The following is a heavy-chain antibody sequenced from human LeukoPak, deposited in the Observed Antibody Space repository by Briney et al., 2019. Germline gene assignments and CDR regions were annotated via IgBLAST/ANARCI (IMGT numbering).Heavy chain of an antibody. Sequence: PGGSLRLSCAASGFTVSSTYMSSVRQAPGTGLEWVSVIYSGGSTYYADSVKGRFTISRDNSKNTLYLQMNSLRAEDTAVYYCARSLAAAGPYYYYYYMDVWGKGTTVTVSS. CDR3: ARSLAAAGPYYYYYYMDV. D-gene: IGHD6-13*01. CDR2: IYSGGST. CDR1: GFTVSSTY. V-gene: IGHV3-53*01. J-gene: IGHJ6*03.